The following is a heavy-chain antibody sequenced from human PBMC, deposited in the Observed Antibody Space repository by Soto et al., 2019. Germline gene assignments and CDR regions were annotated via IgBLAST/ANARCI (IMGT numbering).Heavy chain of an antibody. V-gene: IGHV3-9*01. CDR2: ISWNSGSI. CDR3: AKDMEPTGSGYEDPGYFDY. CDR1: GFTFDDYA. Sequence: HPGESLKISCAASGFTFDDYAMHWVRQAPGKGLEWVSGISWNSGSIGYADSVKGRFTISRDNAKNSLYLQMNSLRAEDTALYYCAKDMEPTGSGYEDPGYFDYWGQGTLVTVSS. J-gene: IGHJ4*02. D-gene: IGHD5-12*01.